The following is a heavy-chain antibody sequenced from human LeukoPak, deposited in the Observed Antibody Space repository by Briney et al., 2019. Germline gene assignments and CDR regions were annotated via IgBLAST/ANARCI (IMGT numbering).Heavy chain of an antibody. V-gene: IGHV3-23*01. CDR2: ISGSGGGT. Sequence: GGSLRLSCAASGFTFSSYVMSWVRQAPGKGLEWVSVISGSGGGTYYADSVKGRFTISRDNSKNTLNLQMNSLRAEDTAVYYCAKASQSTVVITTTPYDDWGQGTLVTVPS. J-gene: IGHJ4*02. D-gene: IGHD3-22*01. CDR1: GFTFSSYV. CDR3: AKASQSTVVITTTPYDD.